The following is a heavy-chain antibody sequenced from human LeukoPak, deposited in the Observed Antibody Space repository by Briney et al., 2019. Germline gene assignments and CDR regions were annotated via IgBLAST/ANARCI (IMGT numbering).Heavy chain of an antibody. J-gene: IGHJ4*02. CDR3: ARAYGDHVPDY. Sequence: ETLSLTCTVSGGSISSYYWSWIRQPPGKGLEWIGYIYYSGSTNYNPSLKSRVTISVDTSKNQFSLKLSSVTAADTAVYYCARAYGDHVPDYWGQGTLVTVSS. CDR1: GGSISSYY. V-gene: IGHV4-59*01. CDR2: IYYSGST. D-gene: IGHD4-17*01.